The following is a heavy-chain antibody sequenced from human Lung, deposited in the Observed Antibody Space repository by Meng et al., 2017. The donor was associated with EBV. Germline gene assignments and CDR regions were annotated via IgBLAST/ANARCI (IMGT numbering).Heavy chain of an antibody. J-gene: IGHJ4*02. CDR3: TRWSYGGTAY. Sequence: EVQLVESXXGLLKXGGSVRLSCAASGFTFSNAWMSWVRQAPGKGLEWVGRIKSKTDGGTTDYAAPVKGRFTISRDDSKNMLYLQMNSLKSEDTAVYYCTRWSYGGTAYWGQGTLVTVSS. V-gene: IGHV3-15*01. D-gene: IGHD4-23*01. CDR2: IKSKTDGGTT. CDR1: GFTFSNAW.